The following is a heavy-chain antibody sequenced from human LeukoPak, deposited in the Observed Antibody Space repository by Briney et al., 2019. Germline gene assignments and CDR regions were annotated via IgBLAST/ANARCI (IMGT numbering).Heavy chain of an antibody. CDR3: ARLTDIVVVVAAKLDAFDI. D-gene: IGHD2-15*01. V-gene: IGHV1-2*02. J-gene: IGHJ3*02. CDR1: GYTFTGYY. CDR2: INPNSGGT. Sequence: ASVKVSCKASGYTFTGYYMHWVRQAPGQGLEWMGWINPNSGGTNYAQKFQGRVTMTRDTSISTAYIELSRLRSDDTAVYYCARLTDIVVVVAAKLDAFDIWGQGTMVTVSS.